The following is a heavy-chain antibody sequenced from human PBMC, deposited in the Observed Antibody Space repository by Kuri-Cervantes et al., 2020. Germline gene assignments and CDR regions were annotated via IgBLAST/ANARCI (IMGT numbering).Heavy chain of an antibody. D-gene: IGHD2-21*01. CDR3: ANTPGGSCGGGYGVID. CDR2: IRGSGGRT. Sequence: GESPETSCAASGFTFSSYWLSWVRQAPGKGLEWVSAIRGSGGRTYYADSVKGRFTISRDNSKNTMYLQMNSLRAEDTAVYYCANTPGGSCGGGYGVIDWGQGTLVTVSS. CDR1: GFTFSSYW. V-gene: IGHV3-23*01. J-gene: IGHJ4*02.